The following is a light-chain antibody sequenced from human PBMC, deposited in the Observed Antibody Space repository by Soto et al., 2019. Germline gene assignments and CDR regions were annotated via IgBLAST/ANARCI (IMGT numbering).Light chain of an antibody. V-gene: IGKV3-20*01. CDR1: QTVTSNY. J-gene: IGKJ5*01. Sequence: DIVLTQSPGTLSLSPGEEATVSCRASQTVTSNYLVWYQQRPGQAPRLLIYGASARATGIPDRFSGSGSGRDFTLTISRLEPADFAVYYCQQYGTSPITFGQGTRLEIK. CDR2: GAS. CDR3: QQYGTSPIT.